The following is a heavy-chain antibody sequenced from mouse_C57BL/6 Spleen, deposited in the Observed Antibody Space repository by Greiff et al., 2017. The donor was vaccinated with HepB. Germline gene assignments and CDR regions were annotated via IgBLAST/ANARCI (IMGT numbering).Heavy chain of an antibody. D-gene: IGHD1-1*01. CDR2: IYPGSGST. J-gene: IGHJ2*01. CDR3: AREPQHGSSRVDY. CDR1: GYTFTSYW. Sequence: QVQLQQPGAELVKPGASVKMSCKASGYTFTSYWITWVKQRPGQGLEWIGDIYPGSGSTNYNEKFKGKATLTVDTSSSTAYMQLSSLTSEDSAVYYCAREPQHGSSRVDYWGQGTTLTVSS. V-gene: IGHV1-55*01.